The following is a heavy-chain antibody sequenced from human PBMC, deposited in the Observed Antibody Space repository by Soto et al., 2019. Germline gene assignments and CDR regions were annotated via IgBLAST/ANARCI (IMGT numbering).Heavy chain of an antibody. CDR2: VYFTGST. D-gene: IGHD2-8*01. Sequence: WETLSLTCPASGGSVSNGMNYWSRHRQPPGKGWEWIGNVYFTGSTISNPAFKSRVTMSVDTYKDQLFLKLTSVTAADTAVYYCARYCNNSVCRHLYYFDYWGLGTLVTVSS. V-gene: IGHV4-61*01. CDR3: ARYCNNSVCRHLYYFDY. J-gene: IGHJ4*02. CDR1: GGSVSNGMNY.